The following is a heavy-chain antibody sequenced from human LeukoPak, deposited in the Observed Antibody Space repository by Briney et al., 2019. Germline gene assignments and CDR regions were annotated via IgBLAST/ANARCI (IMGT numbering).Heavy chain of an antibody. CDR1: GFTFNNYA. J-gene: IGHJ4*02. CDR3: ARDIEMATISPGGY. CDR2: ISGSGGST. V-gene: IGHV3-23*01. Sequence: GGSLRLSCAASGFTFNNYAMSWVRQAPGKGLEWVSAISGSGGSTYYADSVKGRFTISRDNAKNSLYLQMNSLRAEDTAVYYCARDIEMATISPGGYWGQGTLVTVSS. D-gene: IGHD5-24*01.